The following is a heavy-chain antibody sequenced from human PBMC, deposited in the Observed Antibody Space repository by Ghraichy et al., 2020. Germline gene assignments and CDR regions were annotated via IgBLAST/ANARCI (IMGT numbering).Heavy chain of an antibody. Sequence: SVKVSCKASGGTFSSYAISWVRQAPGQGLEWMGGIIPIFGTANYAQKFQGRVTITADKSTSTAYMELSSLRSEDTAVYYCARASDFGNRYSSSWYNYYYYMDVWGKGTTVTVSS. J-gene: IGHJ6*03. CDR1: GGTFSSYA. CDR3: ARASDFGNRYSSSWYNYYYYMDV. CDR2: IIPIFGTA. V-gene: IGHV1-69*06. D-gene: IGHD6-13*01.